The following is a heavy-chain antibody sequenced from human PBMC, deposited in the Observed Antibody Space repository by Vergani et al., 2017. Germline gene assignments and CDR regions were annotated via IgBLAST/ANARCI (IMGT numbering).Heavy chain of an antibody. CDR1: GFSFSSHA. D-gene: IGHD2-15*01. CDR2: IRSDVSRR. CDR3: AKEGGGYCSGGTCYPEY. Sequence: QVQLAESGGGRVQPGRSLRLSCAASGFSFSSHAIHWVRQAPGKGLEWVASIRSDVSRRYYGDSMEGPFTISRDNSKNTLYLQMKSLRPEDTAVYYCAKEGGGYCSGGTCYPEYWGQGTLVIVSS. J-gene: IGHJ4*02. V-gene: IGHV3-30*02.